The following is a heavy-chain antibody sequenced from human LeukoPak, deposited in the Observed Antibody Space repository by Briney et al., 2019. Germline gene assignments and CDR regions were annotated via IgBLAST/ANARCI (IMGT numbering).Heavy chain of an antibody. CDR2: ISGSGGST. V-gene: IGHV3-23*01. CDR3: AKDWAVAGTNYFDY. D-gene: IGHD6-19*01. J-gene: IGHJ4*02. CDR1: GFTFSSYA. Sequence: GGSLRLSCAASGFTFSSYAMNWVRQAPGKGLECGSGISGSGGSTYYADSVKGRFTISRDNSKNTLYLQMNSLRAEDTAIYYCAKDWAVAGTNYFDYWGQGTLVTVSS.